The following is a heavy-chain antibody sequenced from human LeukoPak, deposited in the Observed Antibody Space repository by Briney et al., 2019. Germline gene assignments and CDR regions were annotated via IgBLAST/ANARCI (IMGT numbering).Heavy chain of an antibody. CDR1: GFTFISYW. CDR2: VNSDGSNT. CDR3: ARGHHYYDSSAYCY. J-gene: IGHJ4*02. D-gene: IGHD3-22*01. Sequence: GGSLRLSCAASGFTFISYWMHWVRRASGKGLVWGSRVNSDGSNTSYAASVKGRFTISRDTAKNTLYLQMQSLRAEDTAVYYCARGHHYYDSSAYCYWGQGTLVTVSS. V-gene: IGHV3-74*01.